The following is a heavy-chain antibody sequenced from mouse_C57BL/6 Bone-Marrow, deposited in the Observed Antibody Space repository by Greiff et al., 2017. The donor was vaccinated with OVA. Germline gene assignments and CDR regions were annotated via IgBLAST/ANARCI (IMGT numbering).Heavy chain of an antibody. D-gene: IGHD2-4*01. CDR3: APLDYDYGERVYYYAMDY. V-gene: IGHV14-2*01. Sequence: EVKLVESGAELVKPGASVKLSCTASGFTFKDYYMHWVKQRTEQGLEWIGRIDPEDGETKYAPKFQGKATITADTSSNTAYLQLSSLTSEDTAVYYCAPLDYDYGERVYYYAMDYWGQGTSVTVSS. J-gene: IGHJ4*01. CDR1: GFTFKDYY. CDR2: IDPEDGET.